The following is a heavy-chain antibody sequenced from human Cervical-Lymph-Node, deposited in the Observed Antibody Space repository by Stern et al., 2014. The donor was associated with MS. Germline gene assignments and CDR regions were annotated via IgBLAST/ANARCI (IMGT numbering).Heavy chain of an antibody. CDR1: GFTFTNYA. J-gene: IGHJ4*02. CDR3: ARTSSWCFDR. CDR2: INAANGNT. V-gene: IGHV1-3*01. D-gene: IGHD6-13*01. Sequence: QMQLVQSGAEVKQPGASVKVSCKASGFTFTNYAMHWVRQAPGQRLEWMGWINAANGNTTYSQNFQGRVTITRDSSVTTSYLEMRSLTFEDTAMYFCARTSSWCFDRWGQGTLVTVSS.